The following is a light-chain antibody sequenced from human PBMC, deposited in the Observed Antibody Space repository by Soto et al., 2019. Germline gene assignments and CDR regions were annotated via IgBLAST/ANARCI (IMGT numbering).Light chain of an antibody. CDR1: RSVSSY. Sequence: EIVLTQSPGTLSLSPGERATLSCRASRSVSSYLAWYQQKPGQAPRLLIYDASNRATGIPARFSGSGYGTDFNLTISSLEPEDFAVYYCQQRSNWPITFGQGTRLEIK. CDR2: DAS. V-gene: IGKV3-11*01. CDR3: QQRSNWPIT. J-gene: IGKJ5*01.